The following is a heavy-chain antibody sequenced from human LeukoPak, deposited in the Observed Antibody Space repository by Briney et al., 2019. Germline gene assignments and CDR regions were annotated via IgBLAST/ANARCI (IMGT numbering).Heavy chain of an antibody. CDR2: INAGNGNT. CDR1: GYTFTSYG. J-gene: IGHJ3*02. V-gene: IGHV1-3*03. D-gene: IGHD4-23*01. Sequence: ASVKVSCKASGYTFTSYGISWVRQAPGQGLEWMGWINAGNGNTKYSQEFQGRVTITRDTSASTAYMELSSLRSEDMAVYYFARAQRWGDGFDIWGQGTMVTVSS. CDR3: ARAQRWGDGFDI.